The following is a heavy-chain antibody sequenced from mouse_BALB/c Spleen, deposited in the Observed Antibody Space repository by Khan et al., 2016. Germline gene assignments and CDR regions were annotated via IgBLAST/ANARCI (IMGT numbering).Heavy chain of an antibody. Sequence: EVQLVESGPSLVKPSQTLSLTCSVTGDSITSGYWNWIRKFPGNKLEYMGYISYSGDTYYNPSLKSRISITRDTSKNQYYLQLNSVTTEHTATYLSTRYDGDYFDYWGQGTTLTVSS. D-gene: IGHD2-3*01. CDR2: ISYSGDT. CDR3: TRYDGDYFDY. V-gene: IGHV3-8*02. CDR1: GDSITSGY. J-gene: IGHJ2*01.